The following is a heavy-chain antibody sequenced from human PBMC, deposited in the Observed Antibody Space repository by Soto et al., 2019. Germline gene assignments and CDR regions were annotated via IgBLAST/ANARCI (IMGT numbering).Heavy chain of an antibody. CDR3: ARLVRGVPRADY. CDR1: GGSVSSGSYY. CDR2: IYYSGST. J-gene: IGHJ4*02. V-gene: IGHV4-61*01. Sequence: SETLSLTCTVSGGSVSSGSYYWSWIRQPPGKGLEWIGYIYYSGSTNYNPSLKSRVTISVDTSKNQFSLKLSSVTAADTAVYYCARLVRGVPRADYWGQGTLVTVSS. D-gene: IGHD3-10*01.